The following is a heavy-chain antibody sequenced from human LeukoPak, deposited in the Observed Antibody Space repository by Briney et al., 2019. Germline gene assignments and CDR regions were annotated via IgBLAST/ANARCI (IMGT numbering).Heavy chain of an antibody. D-gene: IGHD3-3*01. V-gene: IGHV1-69*01. CDR2: IIPIFGSG. J-gene: IGHJ4*02. CDR1: GGIFANYA. CDR3: AKGHDDFRQFDF. Sequence: SVKVSCKASGGIFANYAISWVRKAHGQGLEWMGGIIPIFGSGHSAQKFQGRLTITADESTRTTYMELSSLRSEDTAVYYCAKGHDDFRQFDFWGQGTLVIVSS.